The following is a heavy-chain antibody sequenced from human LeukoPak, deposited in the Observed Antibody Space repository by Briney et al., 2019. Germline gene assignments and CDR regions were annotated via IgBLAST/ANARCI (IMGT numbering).Heavy chain of an antibody. Sequence: ASVKVSCKASGYTFTDYYIHSVRQAPGQGLEWMGWINPNSGGTKSAEKLQGRVTMTRDTSISTAYMDLSSLRSDDTAVYYCATTSRQQYCSGSSCYGRLDPWGQGTLVTVSS. CDR2: INPNSGGT. J-gene: IGHJ5*02. CDR3: ATTSRQQYCSGSSCYGRLDP. CDR1: GYTFTDYY. D-gene: IGHD2-2*01. V-gene: IGHV1-2*02.